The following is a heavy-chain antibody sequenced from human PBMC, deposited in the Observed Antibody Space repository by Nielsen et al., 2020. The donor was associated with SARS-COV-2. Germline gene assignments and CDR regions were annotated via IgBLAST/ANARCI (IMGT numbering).Heavy chain of an antibody. J-gene: IGHJ4*02. V-gene: IGHV3-30*04. CDR2: ISYDGSNK. Sequence: GGSLRLSCVASGFTFSHYAIHWVRQAPGKGLEWVAIISYDGSNKYYADSVKGRFTISRDDSKNTLYLQMNSLRPEDTAVYYCARYSWDSLRYFVHWGQGAQVTVSS. CDR3: ARYSWDSLRYFVH. CDR1: GFTFSHYA. D-gene: IGHD3-22*01.